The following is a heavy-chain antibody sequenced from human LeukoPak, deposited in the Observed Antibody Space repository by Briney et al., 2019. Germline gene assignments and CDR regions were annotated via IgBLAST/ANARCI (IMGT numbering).Heavy chain of an antibody. J-gene: IGHJ4*02. CDR3: ARSIYDSSGPFDY. Sequence: GGSLRLSCAASGFTFSSYAMSWVRQAPGKGLEWVSAISGSGGSTYYADSVKGRFTISRDNSKNTLYLQMNSLRAEDTAVYYCARSIYDSSGPFDYWGQGTLVTVSS. D-gene: IGHD3-22*01. CDR2: ISGSGGST. CDR1: GFTFSSYA. V-gene: IGHV3-23*01.